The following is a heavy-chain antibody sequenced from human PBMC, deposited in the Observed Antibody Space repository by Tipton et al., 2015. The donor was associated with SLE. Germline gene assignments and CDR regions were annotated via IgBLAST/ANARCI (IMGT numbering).Heavy chain of an antibody. Sequence: GLVKPSETLSLTCTVSGGSISSYYWSWIRQPAGKGLEWIGRIYTSGSTNYNPSLKSRVTMSVDTSKNQFSLKLSSVTAADTAVYYCARVSRREYYYDSSGYYGDAFDIWGQGTMVTVSS. CDR3: ARVSRREYYYDSSGYYGDAFDI. J-gene: IGHJ3*02. CDR1: GGSISSYY. V-gene: IGHV4-4*07. CDR2: IYTSGST. D-gene: IGHD3-22*01.